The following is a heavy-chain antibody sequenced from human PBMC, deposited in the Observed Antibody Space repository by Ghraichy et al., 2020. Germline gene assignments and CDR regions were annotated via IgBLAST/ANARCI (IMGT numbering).Heavy chain of an antibody. CDR3: AREVGATMMRRSSRNWFDP. CDR2: INHSGST. D-gene: IGHD1-26*01. J-gene: IGHJ5*02. CDR1: GGSFSGYY. Sequence: SETLSLTCAVYGGSFSGYYWSWIRQPPGKGLEWIGEINHSGSTIYNPSLKSRVTISVDTSKNQFSLKLSSVTAADTAVYYCAREVGATMMRRSSRNWFDPWGQGTLVTVSS. V-gene: IGHV4-34*01.